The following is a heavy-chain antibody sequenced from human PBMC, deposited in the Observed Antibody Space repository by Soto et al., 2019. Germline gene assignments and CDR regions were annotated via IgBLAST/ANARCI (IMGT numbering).Heavy chain of an antibody. D-gene: IGHD3-3*01. J-gene: IGHJ4*02. CDR3: AKGGSILDFWSGFNDY. CDR1: GFTFSSYA. CDR2: VSGSGVNT. Sequence: GGSLRLSCAASGFTFSSYAMSWVRQAPGKGLEWISGVSGSGVNTNYADSVKGRFTISRDNSKSTLYLQMNSLRAEDTAVYYCAKGGSILDFWSGFNDYWGQGTLVTVSS. V-gene: IGHV3-23*01.